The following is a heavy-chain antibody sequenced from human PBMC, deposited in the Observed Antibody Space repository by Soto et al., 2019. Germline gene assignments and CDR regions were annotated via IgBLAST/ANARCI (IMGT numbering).Heavy chain of an antibody. Sequence: AASVKVSCKASGYTFTSYGISWVRQAPGQGLEWMGWISAYNGNTNYAQKLQGRVTMTTDTSTSTAYMELRSLRSDDTAVYYCARDSPMTTVTSIDYWGQGTLVTVSS. CDR2: ISAYNGNT. J-gene: IGHJ4*02. CDR3: ARDSPMTTVTSIDY. V-gene: IGHV1-18*01. CDR1: GYTFTSYG. D-gene: IGHD4-17*01.